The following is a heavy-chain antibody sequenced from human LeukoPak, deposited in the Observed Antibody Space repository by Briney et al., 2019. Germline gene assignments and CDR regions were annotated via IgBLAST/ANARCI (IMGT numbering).Heavy chain of an antibody. D-gene: IGHD2-2*01. CDR2: ISYDGSNK. CDR3: ARAGYCSSTSCRFYYYYYYGMDV. Sequence: GRSLRLSCAASGFTFSSYAMHWVRQAPGKGLEWVAVISYDGSNKCYADSVKGRFTISRDNSKNTLYLQMNSLRAEDTAVYYCARAGYCSSTSCRFYYYYYYGMDVWGKGTTVTVSS. V-gene: IGHV3-30*04. CDR1: GFTFSSYA. J-gene: IGHJ6*04.